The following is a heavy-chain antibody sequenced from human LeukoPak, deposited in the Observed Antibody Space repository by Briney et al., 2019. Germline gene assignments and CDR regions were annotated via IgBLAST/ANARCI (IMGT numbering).Heavy chain of an antibody. CDR2: IIPILGIA. CDR1: GGTFSSYA. Sequence: SVKVSCKASGGTFSSYAISWVRQAPGQGLEWMGRIIPILGIANYAQKFQGRVTITADKSTSTAYMELSSLRSEDTAVYYCAGDAQTPTDAFDIWGQGTMVTVSS. CDR3: AGDAQTPTDAFDI. J-gene: IGHJ3*02. D-gene: IGHD4-23*01. V-gene: IGHV1-69*04.